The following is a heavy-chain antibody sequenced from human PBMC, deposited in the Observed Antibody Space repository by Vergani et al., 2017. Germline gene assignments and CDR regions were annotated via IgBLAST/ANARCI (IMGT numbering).Heavy chain of an antibody. J-gene: IGHJ4*02. CDR3: AADAGYSSGWYYFDY. V-gene: IGHV1-58*01. D-gene: IGHD6-19*01. CDR2: IVVGSGNT. CDR1: GFTFTSSA. Sequence: QMQLVQSGPEVKKPGTSVKVSCKASGFTFTSSAVQWVRQARGQRLEGIGWIVVGSGNTNYAQKFQERVTITRDMSTSTAYMELSSLRSEDTAVYYCAADAGYSSGWYYFDYWGQGTLVTVSS.